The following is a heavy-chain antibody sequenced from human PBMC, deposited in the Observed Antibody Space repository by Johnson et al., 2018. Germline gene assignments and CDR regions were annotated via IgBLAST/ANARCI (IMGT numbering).Heavy chain of an antibody. CDR1: GFTFSNSA. V-gene: IGHV3-30-3*01. CDR2: ISYDGSHK. J-gene: IGHJ6*03. Sequence: QVQLVESGGGVVQPGRSLRLSCAASGFTFSNSAMHWVRQAPGKGLEWVAVISYDGSHKYYADSVKARFIISRDNSNSTVDLQVSSLGAEDTAIYFCARHVGWQLLAANYYMDVWGKGTTVTVSS. CDR3: ARHVGWQLLAANYYMDV. D-gene: IGHD6-25*01.